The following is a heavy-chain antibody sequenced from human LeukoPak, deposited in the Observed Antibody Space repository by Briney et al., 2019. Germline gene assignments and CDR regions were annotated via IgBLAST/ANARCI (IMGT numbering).Heavy chain of an antibody. CDR2: ISAYNGNT. D-gene: IGHD5-18*01. CDR3: AVESSLGLRYSYGSFDY. V-gene: IGHV1-18*01. J-gene: IGHJ4*02. Sequence: ASVTVSCKASGYTFTSYGISWVRQAPGQGLEWMGWISAYNGNTSYAQKLQGRVTMTTDTSTSTAYMELRSLRSDDTAVYYCAVESSLGLRYSYGSFDYWGQGTLVTVSS. CDR1: GYTFTSYG.